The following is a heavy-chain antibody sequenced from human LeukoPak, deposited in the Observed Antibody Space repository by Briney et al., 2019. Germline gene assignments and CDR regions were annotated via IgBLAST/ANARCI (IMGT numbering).Heavy chain of an antibody. D-gene: IGHD6-13*01. J-gene: IGHJ4*02. CDR1: GFTFSDYS. CDR2: ISGDSRYI. CDR3: ARGPFSSSLSEFDY. Sequence: GGSLRLSCAASGFTFSDYSLNWVRQAPGKGLEWVSCISGDSRYIYYADSVKGRSTISRDNAQNSLYLRMNSLRAEATAVYYCARGPFSSSLSEFDYWGQGTLVTVSS. V-gene: IGHV3-21*06.